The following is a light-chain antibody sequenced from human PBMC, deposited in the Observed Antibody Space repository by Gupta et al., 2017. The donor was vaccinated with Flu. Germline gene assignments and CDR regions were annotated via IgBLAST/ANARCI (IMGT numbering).Light chain of an antibody. Sequence: SYELTQPPSVSVSPGQTASITCSGDKLGNKYVCWYQQKSGQSPVLVIYEDRKRPSGIPERFSGSNSGNTATLTISGTQARDEADYYCQAGYSSTVVFGGGTKLTVL. CDR3: QAGYSSTVV. J-gene: IGLJ2*01. CDR2: EDR. CDR1: KLGNKY. V-gene: IGLV3-1*01.